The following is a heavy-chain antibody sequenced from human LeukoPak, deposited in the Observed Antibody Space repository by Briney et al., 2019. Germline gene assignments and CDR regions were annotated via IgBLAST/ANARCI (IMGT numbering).Heavy chain of an antibody. V-gene: IGHV4-38-2*02. Sequence: SETLSLTCTVSGSSISSGYYWGWIRQPPGKGLEWIGNIYHSGSTYYNPSLKSRVTISVDTSKNQFSLKLTSVTAADTAVYYCARKEGGELVNTRRWFDPWGQGTLVTVSS. CDR2: IYHSGST. D-gene: IGHD6-13*01. CDR1: GSSISSGYY. CDR3: ARKEGGELVNTRRWFDP. J-gene: IGHJ5*02.